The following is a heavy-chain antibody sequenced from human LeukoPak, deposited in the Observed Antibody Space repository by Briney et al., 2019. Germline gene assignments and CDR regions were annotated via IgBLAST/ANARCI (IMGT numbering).Heavy chain of an antibody. V-gene: IGHV3-23*01. D-gene: IGHD3-16*02. CDR1: GFTFSSYA. Sequence: PGGSLRLSCAASGFTFSSYAMSWVRQAPGEGLEWVSAISGSGGGTYYADSVKGRFTISRDNSKDTLYLQMNRLRAEDTAVYYCAKPPQQDLAYDYVWGSYRYPYYFDYWGQGTLVTVSS. CDR3: AKPPQQDLAYDYVWGSYRYPYYFDY. J-gene: IGHJ4*02. CDR2: ISGSGGGT.